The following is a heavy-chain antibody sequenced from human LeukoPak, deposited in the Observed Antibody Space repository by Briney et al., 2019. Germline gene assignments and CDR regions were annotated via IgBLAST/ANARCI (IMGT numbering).Heavy chain of an antibody. CDR3: ARPARGSTFDP. V-gene: IGHV4-34*01. J-gene: IGHJ5*02. Sequence: PSETLSLTCAVYGGSFSGYYWSWIRQPPGKGLEWIGEINHSGSTNYNPSLKSRVTISVDTSKNQFSLKLSSVTAADTAVYYCARPARGSTFDPWGQGTLVTVSS. CDR2: INHSGST. CDR1: GGSFSGYY.